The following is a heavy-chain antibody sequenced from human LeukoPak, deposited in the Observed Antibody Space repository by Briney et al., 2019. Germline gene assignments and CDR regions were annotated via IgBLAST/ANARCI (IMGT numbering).Heavy chain of an antibody. CDR1: GGSISSGLYS. V-gene: IGHV4-30-2*01. CDR2: IYHTGST. CDR3: ARLQYCSGTSCYWFDP. D-gene: IGHD2-2*01. J-gene: IGHJ5*02. Sequence: SETLSLTCDVSGGSISSGLYSRSWIRQPLGKGLEWIGYIYHTGSTYYNPSLKSRVTISVDTSKNQFSLRLSSVTAADTAVYYCARLQYCSGTSCYWFDPWGQGTLVTVSS.